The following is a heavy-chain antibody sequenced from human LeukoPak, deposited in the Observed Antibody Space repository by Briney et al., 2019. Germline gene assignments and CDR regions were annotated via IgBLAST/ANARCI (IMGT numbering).Heavy chain of an antibody. CDR1: GGSISSSNW. V-gene: IGHV4-4*02. D-gene: IGHD6-19*01. Sequence: SETLSLTCAVSGGSISSSNWWSWVRQPPGKGLEWIGEIYHSGSTNYNPSLKSRVTISVDKSKNQFSLKLSSVTAADTAVYYCARDPSRIAVAGTVEGYWGQGTLVTVSS. J-gene: IGHJ4*02. CDR3: ARDPSRIAVAGTVEGY. CDR2: IYHSGST.